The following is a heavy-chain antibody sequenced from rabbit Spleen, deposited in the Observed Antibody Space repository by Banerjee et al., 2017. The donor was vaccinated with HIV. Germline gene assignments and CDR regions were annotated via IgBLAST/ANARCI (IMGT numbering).Heavy chain of an antibody. Sequence: QEQLVESGGGLVKPEGSLTLTCKTSGVSLNDKDVMCWVRQAPGKGLEWIACINIATGKSVYARWAKGRFTMSRVSSTTVTLQMTRLTAADTATYFCARDLVAVIGWNFNLWGQGTRGTVS. D-gene: IGHD1-1*01. CDR1: GVSLNDKDV. CDR2: INIATGKS. V-gene: IGHV1S45*01. CDR3: ARDLVAVIGWNFNL. J-gene: IGHJ4*01.